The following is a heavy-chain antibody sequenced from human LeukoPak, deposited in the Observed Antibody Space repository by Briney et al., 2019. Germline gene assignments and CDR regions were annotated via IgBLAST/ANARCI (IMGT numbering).Heavy chain of an antibody. V-gene: IGHV3-21*01. J-gene: IGHJ4*02. Sequence: PGGSLRLSCAASGFTFSTFAMIWVRQPPGKGLEWVSSIFPSGGEIHYADSVKGRFTISRDNAKNSLYLQMNSLRAEDTAVYYCARDRRLQLWSPAGFDYWGPGTLVTASS. CDR1: GFTFSTFA. CDR2: IFPSGGEI. D-gene: IGHD5-18*01. CDR3: ARDRRLQLWSPAGFDY.